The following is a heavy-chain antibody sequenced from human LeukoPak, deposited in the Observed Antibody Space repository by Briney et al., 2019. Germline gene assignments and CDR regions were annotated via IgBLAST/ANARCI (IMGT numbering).Heavy chain of an antibody. V-gene: IGHV3-7*01. CDR1: GFTFSSYW. CDR3: ARDRNYYDSSGYYP. Sequence: GGSLRLSCAASGFTFSSYWMSWVRQAPGKGLEWVANIKQDGSEKYYVDSVKGRFTISRDNAKNSLYLQMNSLRAEDTAVYYCARDRNYYDSSGYYPWGQGTLVTVSS. CDR2: IKQDGSEK. D-gene: IGHD3-22*01. J-gene: IGHJ5*02.